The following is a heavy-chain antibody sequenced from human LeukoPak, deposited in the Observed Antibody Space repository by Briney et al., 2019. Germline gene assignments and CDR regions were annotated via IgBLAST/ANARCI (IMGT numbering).Heavy chain of an antibody. J-gene: IGHJ4*02. D-gene: IGHD6-19*01. Sequence: GRSLRLSCAASGFTFDDYAMHWVRQAPGKGLEWVSGISWNSATIGYADSVKGRFTISRDNAKNSLYLQMNSLRPEDTALYYCVKAPGGYNSGWLQFDYWGQGTLVTVSS. V-gene: IGHV3-9*01. CDR3: VKAPGGYNSGWLQFDY. CDR1: GFTFDDYA. CDR2: ISWNSATI.